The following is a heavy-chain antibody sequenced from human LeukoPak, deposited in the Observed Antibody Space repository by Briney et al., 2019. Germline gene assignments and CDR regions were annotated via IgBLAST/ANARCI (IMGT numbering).Heavy chain of an antibody. Sequence: GESLRLSCAASGFTFSSYSMNWVRQAPGKGLEWVSSISSSSSYIYYADSVKGRFTISRDNAKNSLYLQMNSLRAEDTAVYYCARAGGVEDHSSADYWGQGTLVTVSS. D-gene: IGHD3-16*01. CDR3: ARAGGVEDHSSADY. CDR2: ISSSSSYI. CDR1: GFTFSSYS. V-gene: IGHV3-21*01. J-gene: IGHJ4*02.